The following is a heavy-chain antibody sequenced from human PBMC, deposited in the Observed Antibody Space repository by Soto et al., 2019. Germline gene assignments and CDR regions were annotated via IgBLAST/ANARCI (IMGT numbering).Heavy chain of an antibody. CDR1: GFSLSTIGVG. J-gene: IGHJ4*02. Sequence: QITLKESGPTLVKPTQTLTLTCTFSGFSLSTIGVGVGWIRQPPGKALEWLAVIYWDDETRYSPSLQSRLTVTKDTSKDQVVLTMTNMDPVDTATYYCAHRTYYASGRPFDYWGQGTLVTVSS. V-gene: IGHV2-5*02. CDR3: AHRTYYASGRPFDY. D-gene: IGHD3-10*01. CDR2: IYWDDET.